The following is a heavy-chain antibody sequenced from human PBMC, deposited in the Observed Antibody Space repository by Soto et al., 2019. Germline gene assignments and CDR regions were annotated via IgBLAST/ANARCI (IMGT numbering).Heavy chain of an antibody. CDR2: INPKSGVT. D-gene: IGHD2-8*01. CDR3: ARGDSTDCSNGVCSFFYNHDMDV. Sequence: ASVNCSCKTSGYSFTDYHIHWVRQKHGQGLEWLGRINPKSGVTSTAQKFQGWVTMTTDTSISTASMELTRLTSDDTAIYYCARGDSTDCSNGVCSFFYNHDMDVWGQGTTVTVS. J-gene: IGHJ6*02. CDR1: GYSFTDYH. V-gene: IGHV1-2*04.